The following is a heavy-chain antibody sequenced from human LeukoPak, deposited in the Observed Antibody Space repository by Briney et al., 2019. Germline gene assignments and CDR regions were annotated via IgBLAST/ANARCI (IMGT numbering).Heavy chain of an antibody. D-gene: IGHD3-9*01. V-gene: IGHV3-21*01. CDR1: GFTFNTFN. CDR2: ITSGGDYI. Sequence: PGGSLRLPCAASGFTFNTFNMNWVRQAPGKGLEWVSSITSGGDYIYYADSVKGRFTTSRDNAKNSPSLQLNSLRVEDTAVYYCARGHYDVLAASYKWTPDYWGQGTLVTVSS. J-gene: IGHJ4*02. CDR3: ARGHYDVLAASYKWTPDY.